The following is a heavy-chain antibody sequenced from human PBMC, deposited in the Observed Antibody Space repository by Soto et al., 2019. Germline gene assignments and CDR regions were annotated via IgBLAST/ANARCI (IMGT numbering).Heavy chain of an antibody. CDR1: GFSLSTNGVG. J-gene: IGHJ3*02. CDR2: IYWDDDK. CDR3: AHKTTSLQAFDI. D-gene: IGHD1-1*01. V-gene: IGHV2-5*02. Sequence: QITLNESGPTLVKPTQTLTLTCTFSGFSLSTNGVGVGWMRQPPGKALEWLALIYWDDDKRYSPSLKSRLTSXNXXSKNQALLTMTNMDPMDTATYYCAHKTTSLQAFDIWGQGTMVTVSS.